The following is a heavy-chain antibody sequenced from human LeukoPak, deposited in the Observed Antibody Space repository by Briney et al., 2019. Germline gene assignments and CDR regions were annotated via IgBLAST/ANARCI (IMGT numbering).Heavy chain of an antibody. D-gene: IGHD3-9*01. Sequence: ASVKVSCKASNYAFTNYGFTWVRQAPGQGLEWMGWISAYNGNSNYAQKFQGRVTLTTDTSTSTAYMELRSLRSDDTAVYYCARDMRPFDWLTVYFDYWGQGTLVTVSS. J-gene: IGHJ4*02. CDR1: NYAFTNYG. CDR3: ARDMRPFDWLTVYFDY. CDR2: ISAYNGNS. V-gene: IGHV1-18*01.